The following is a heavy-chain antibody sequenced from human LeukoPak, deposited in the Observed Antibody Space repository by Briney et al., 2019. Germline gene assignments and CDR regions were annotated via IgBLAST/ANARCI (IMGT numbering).Heavy chain of an antibody. CDR3: AIWTSCNY. J-gene: IGHJ4*02. Sequence: GGSLRLSRADSQFTFNGSLMNWVRQAPGKGLEWAANMDPTGSQKRYVDSVRGRFTISKDNPGASLYLDMYSLRAEDTAIYYCAIWTSCNYWGQGTLVTVSS. CDR2: MDPTGSQK. D-gene: IGHD1-1*01. CDR1: QFTFNGSL. V-gene: IGHV3-7*01.